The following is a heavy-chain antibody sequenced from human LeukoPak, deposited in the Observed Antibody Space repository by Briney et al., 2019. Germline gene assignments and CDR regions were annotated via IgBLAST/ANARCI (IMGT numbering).Heavy chain of an antibody. D-gene: IGHD6-13*01. V-gene: IGHV3-30*02. CDR1: GFTFTPYG. Sequence: GGSLRLSCAASGFTFTPYGMHWVRQAPGKGLEWVTSIHYDGTNKYYAEAVKGRFTISRDNAKNSLYLQMNSLRAEDTAVYYCARASSWSDAFDIWGQGTMVTVSS. CDR3: ARASSWSDAFDI. CDR2: IHYDGTNK. J-gene: IGHJ3*02.